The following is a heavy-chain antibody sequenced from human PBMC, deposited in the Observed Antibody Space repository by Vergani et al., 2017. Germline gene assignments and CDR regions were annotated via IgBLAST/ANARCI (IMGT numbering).Heavy chain of an antibody. Sequence: QVQLQESGPGLVKPSETLSLTCTVSGGSISSYYWSWIRQPPGKGLEWIGYIYYSGSTNYNPSLKGRVTISVDTSKNQFSLKLSSVTAADTAVYYCARDSGGYAIDYWGQGTLVTVSS. CDR3: ARDSGGYAIDY. CDR1: GGSISSYY. J-gene: IGHJ4*02. V-gene: IGHV4-59*01. CDR2: IYYSGST. D-gene: IGHD3-10*01.